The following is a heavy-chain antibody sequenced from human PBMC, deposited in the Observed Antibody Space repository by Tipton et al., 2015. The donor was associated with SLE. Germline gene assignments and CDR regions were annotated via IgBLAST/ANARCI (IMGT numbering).Heavy chain of an antibody. Sequence: QLVQSGAEVKKPGEALQISCKTSGYSFTNSWIVWFRHMPGKGLEWIGNIHYSGITYYNPSLKSRVTISIDTSKSQFSLKLSSVTAADTAVYYCASPRVGLDYIWGSYRPRGTFDYWGQGTLVTVSS. V-gene: IGHV4-39*07. J-gene: IGHJ4*02. D-gene: IGHD3-16*02. CDR3: ASPRVGLDYIWGSYRPRGTFDY. CDR1: GYSFTNSW. CDR2: IHYSGIT.